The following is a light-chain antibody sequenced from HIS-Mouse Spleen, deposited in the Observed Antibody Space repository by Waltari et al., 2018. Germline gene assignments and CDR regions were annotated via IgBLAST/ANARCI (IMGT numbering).Light chain of an antibody. V-gene: IGLV2-14*03. CDR3: SSYTSSSTYV. CDR2: DVS. Sequence: QSALTQPASVSGSPGQSITIPCTGTSRDVGGYNYFSWYQQHPGKAPKLMIYDVSNRPSGVSNRFSGSKSGNTASLTISGLQAEDEADYYCSSYTSSSTYVFGTGTKVTVL. J-gene: IGLJ1*01. CDR1: SRDVGGYNY.